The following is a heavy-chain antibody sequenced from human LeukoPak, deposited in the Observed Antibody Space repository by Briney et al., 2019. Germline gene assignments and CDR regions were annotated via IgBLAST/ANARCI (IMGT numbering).Heavy chain of an antibody. J-gene: IGHJ4*02. CDR3: AREPPLVGVIMFGTDY. CDR2: IKQDGSEK. CDR1: GFTFSSYW. Sequence: GGSLRLSCAASGFTFSSYWMSWVRQAPGKGLEWVANIKQDGSEKYYVDSVKGRFTISRDNAKNSLYLQMNSLRAEDTAVYYCAREPPLVGVIMFGTDYWGQGTLVTVSS. D-gene: IGHD3-10*01. V-gene: IGHV3-7*01.